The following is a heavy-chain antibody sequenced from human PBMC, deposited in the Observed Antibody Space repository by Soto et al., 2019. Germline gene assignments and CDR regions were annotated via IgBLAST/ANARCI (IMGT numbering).Heavy chain of an antibody. CDR1: GFSVSSKY. J-gene: IGHJ4*02. CDR2: IYAGSIT. V-gene: IGHV3-53*01. CDR3: ARIPYDNSGTIFDH. Sequence: PGGSLRLSCAVSGFSVSSKYMSWVRQAAGKGLEWVSVIYAGSITFYADSVKGRFTISRDDSKNSLYLQMNSLRAEDTAVYYCARIPYDNSGTIFDHWGQGTQVTVSS. D-gene: IGHD3-22*01.